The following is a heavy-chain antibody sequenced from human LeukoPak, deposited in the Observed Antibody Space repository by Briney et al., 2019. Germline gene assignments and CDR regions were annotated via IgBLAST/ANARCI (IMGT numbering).Heavy chain of an antibody. CDR3: ARDSGWLVDYYFDY. CDR1: GDSISYFY. D-gene: IGHD6-19*01. CDR2: IYTSGST. Sequence: SETLSLTCSVSGDSISYFYWSWIRQAAGKGLEWLGRIYTSGSTNYNPSLKSRVTMSVDTSKNQFSLKLSSVTAADTAVYYCARDSGWLVDYYFDYWGQGTLVTVSS. V-gene: IGHV4-4*07. J-gene: IGHJ4*02.